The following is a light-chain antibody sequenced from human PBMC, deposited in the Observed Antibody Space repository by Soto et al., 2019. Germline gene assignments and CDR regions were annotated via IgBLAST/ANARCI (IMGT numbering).Light chain of an antibody. CDR1: QSISSW. J-gene: IGKJ4*01. CDR2: AAS. CDR3: QQANSFPLT. Sequence: DIQMTQSPSTLSASVGDRVTITCRASQSISSWLAWYQQKPGKAPKLLIYAASSLQSGVPSRFSGSGSGTDFTPTISSLQPEDFATYYCQQANSFPLTFGGGTKVDIK. V-gene: IGKV1-12*01.